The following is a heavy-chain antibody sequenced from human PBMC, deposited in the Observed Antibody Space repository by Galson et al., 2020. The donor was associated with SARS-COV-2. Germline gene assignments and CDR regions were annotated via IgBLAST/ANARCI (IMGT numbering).Heavy chain of an antibody. J-gene: IGHJ3*02. D-gene: IGHD5-18*01. V-gene: IGHV4-34*01. CDR3: ARVRVDTGIPREFDI. Sequence: SETLSLTCAVHGGSFGGDFWTWIRQPPGKGLEWIGQINHSGNTYFNPSLKSRFTISLDTSMKQFSLKVISVTAADTAVYYCARVRVDTGIPREFDIWGQGTMVTVSS. CDR1: GGSFGGDF. CDR2: INHSGNT.